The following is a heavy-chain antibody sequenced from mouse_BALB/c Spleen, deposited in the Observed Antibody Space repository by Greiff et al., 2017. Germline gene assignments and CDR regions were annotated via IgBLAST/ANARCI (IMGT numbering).Heavy chain of an antibody. CDR2: ISSGSSTI. D-gene: IGHD1-2*01. V-gene: IGHV5-17*02. CDR1: GFTFSSFG. Sequence: EVKLMESGGGLVQPGGSRKLSCAAFGFTFSSFGMHWVRQAPEKGLEWVAYISSGSSTIYYADTVKGRFTISRDNPKNTLFLQMTSLRSEDTAMYYCARSPFTTAYYAMDYWGQGTSVTVSS. CDR3: ARSPFTTAYYAMDY. J-gene: IGHJ4*01.